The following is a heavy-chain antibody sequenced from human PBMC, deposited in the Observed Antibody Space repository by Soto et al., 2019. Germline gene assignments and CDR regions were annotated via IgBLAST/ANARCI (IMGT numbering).Heavy chain of an antibody. CDR3: ARDSSAYGYFDY. Sequence: GGSLRLSCAASGFTFSTYNMNWVRQAPGKGLEWVSYISSSSGTIYYADSVKGRFTISRDNAKKSLFLQMNSLRDEDSAVYYCARDSSAYGYFDYWGQGTLVTVSS. CDR1: GFTFSTYN. CDR2: ISSSSGTI. V-gene: IGHV3-48*02. J-gene: IGHJ4*02. D-gene: IGHD3-22*01.